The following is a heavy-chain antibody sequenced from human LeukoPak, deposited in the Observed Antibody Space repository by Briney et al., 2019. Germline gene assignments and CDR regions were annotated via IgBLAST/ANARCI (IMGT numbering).Heavy chain of an antibody. CDR3: AKDRSCSNSICHGDFDY. V-gene: IGHV3-23*01. Sequence: PGGSLRLSSAPSGFTFSNYATSSGSDAPREGVWWGSGISGSGGDTYYEDSVKGRFTISRDNSKNTLYLQMNSLRAEDTAVYYCAKDRSCSNSICHGDFDYWGQGTLATVSS. CDR2: ISGSGGDT. CDR1: GFTFSNYA. D-gene: IGHD2-8*01. J-gene: IGHJ4*02.